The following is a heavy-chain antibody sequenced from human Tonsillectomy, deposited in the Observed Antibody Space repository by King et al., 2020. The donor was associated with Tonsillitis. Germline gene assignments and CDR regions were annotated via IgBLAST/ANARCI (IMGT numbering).Heavy chain of an antibody. Sequence: VQLVESGGGVVQPGRSLRLSCAASGFTFSSSAMHWVRQAPGKGLEWVAFISYDGSNKYYADSVKGRFTISRDNSKNTLYLQMNSLRAEDTAVYYCAREGGAMIVALDAFDIWGQGIMVTVSS. CDR1: GFTFSSSA. V-gene: IGHV3-30*04. CDR3: AREGGAMIVALDAFDI. J-gene: IGHJ3*02. CDR2: ISYDGSNK. D-gene: IGHD3-22*01.